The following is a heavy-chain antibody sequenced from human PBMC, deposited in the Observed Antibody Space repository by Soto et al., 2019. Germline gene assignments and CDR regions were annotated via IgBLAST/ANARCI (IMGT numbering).Heavy chain of an antibody. CDR2: IYYRGST. CDR1: GGSISSHY. J-gene: IGHJ6*02. CDR3: ARDGREASGMDV. V-gene: IGHV4-59*11. D-gene: IGHD1-26*01. Sequence: TSETLSLTCTVSGGSISSHYWSWVRQAPGKGLEWIGHIYYRGSTSYNPSLRSRSTISVDTSNNQFSLKLNSVTTADTAVYYCARDGREASGMDVWGQGTEVTVSS.